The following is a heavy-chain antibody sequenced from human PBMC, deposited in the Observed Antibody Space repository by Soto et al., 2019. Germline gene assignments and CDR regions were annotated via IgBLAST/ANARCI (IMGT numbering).Heavy chain of an antibody. D-gene: IGHD6-13*01. CDR2: ISSSSGHI. Sequence: EVQLVESGGGLVKPGGSVRLSCAASGFTFSAYLMNWVRQAPGKGLEWVSSISSSSGHIYYAESVKGRFTISRDNAKNSLYLKMDSLRAEDTAVYYCASMGHRIEGYSSSWFTPTTLYDMDVWGQGTTVTVSS. J-gene: IGHJ6*02. CDR1: GFTFSAYL. V-gene: IGHV3-21*01. CDR3: ASMGHRIEGYSSSWFTPTTLYDMDV.